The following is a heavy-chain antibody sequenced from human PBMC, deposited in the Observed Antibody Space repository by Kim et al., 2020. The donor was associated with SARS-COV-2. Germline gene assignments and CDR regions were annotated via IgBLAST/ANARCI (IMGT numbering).Heavy chain of an antibody. CDR2: LNVGNGNT. CDR3: ASYGYYYDSSGSLDY. CDR1: GYTFTSYA. Sequence: ASVKVSCKASGYTFTSYAMHWVRQAPGQRLEWMGWLNVGNGNTRYSQKLQGRVTITRDTSASTAYMELSSLRSEDTAVYYCASYGYYYDSSGSLDYWGQGTLVTVSS. J-gene: IGHJ4*02. D-gene: IGHD3-22*01. V-gene: IGHV1-3*01.